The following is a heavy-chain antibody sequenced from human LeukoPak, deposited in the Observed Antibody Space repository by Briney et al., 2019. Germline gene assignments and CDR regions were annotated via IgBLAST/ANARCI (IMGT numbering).Heavy chain of an antibody. CDR1: GFSISTYF. J-gene: IGHJ4*02. Sequence: PGGSLRQFCSAAGFSISTYFLSGGGHAPGEELVWVSAIIGSGGRTYYADSVKGRFTISRDNTKTTLYLQMNRLRAEDTAMYYCARGSAYYYESSEYLGVLFDFWGQGPLVTVSS. V-gene: IGHV3-23*01. CDR3: ARGSAYYYESSEYLGVLFDF. D-gene: IGHD3-22*01. CDR2: IIGSGGRT.